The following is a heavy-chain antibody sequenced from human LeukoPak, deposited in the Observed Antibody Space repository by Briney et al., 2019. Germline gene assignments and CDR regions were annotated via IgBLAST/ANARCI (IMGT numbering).Heavy chain of an antibody. J-gene: IGHJ6*02. CDR3: ARTAGVLWFGELSAQPLYYYYGMDV. CDR2: FQYGGST. Sequence: PPQTLSLTCTVSGDSITTSSYYWGWIRQPPGKGLEWIGNFQYGGSTYYTPSLKSRVTISVDTSKNQFSLKLSSVTAADTAVYYCARTAGVLWFGELSAQPLYYYYGMDVWGQGTTVTVSS. CDR1: GDSITTSSYY. V-gene: IGHV4-39*07. D-gene: IGHD3-10*01.